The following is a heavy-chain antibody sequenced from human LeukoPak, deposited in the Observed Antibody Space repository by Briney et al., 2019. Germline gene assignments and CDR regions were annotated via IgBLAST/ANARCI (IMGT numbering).Heavy chain of an antibody. J-gene: IGHJ4*02. CDR1: GFTFDDYA. V-gene: IGHV3-9*01. CDR3: AKDGYTYGFPFNY. Sequence: GGSLRLSCAASGFTFDDYAMHWVRQAPGKGLEWVSGISWNSGSIGYADSVKGRFIISRDNAKNSLYLQMNSLRAEDSALYYCAKDGYTYGFPFNYWGQGTLVTVSS. D-gene: IGHD5-18*01. CDR2: ISWNSGSI.